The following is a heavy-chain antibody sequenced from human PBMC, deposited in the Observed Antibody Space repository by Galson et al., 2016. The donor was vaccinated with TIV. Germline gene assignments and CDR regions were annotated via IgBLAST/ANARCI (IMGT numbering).Heavy chain of an antibody. Sequence: SVKVSCKASGGTFTNYAINWVRQPPGQGLEWMGGILPSSGTTNYAQKFQDRVTMTTDKSTSTVYMELSSLSSEDTAVYFCARDIPCGGSCYFFEDWGQGTLVTVSS. V-gene: IGHV1-69*05. CDR3: ARDIPCGGSCYFFED. J-gene: IGHJ4*02. D-gene: IGHD2-15*01. CDR1: GGTFTNYA. CDR2: ILPSSGTT.